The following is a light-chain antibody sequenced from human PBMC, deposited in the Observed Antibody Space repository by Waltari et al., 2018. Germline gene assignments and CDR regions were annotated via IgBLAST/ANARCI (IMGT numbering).Light chain of an antibody. V-gene: IGKV3-20*01. J-gene: IGKJ1*01. CDR1: QSIGRY. CDR2: GAS. Sequence: IVLTQSPGTLTLSPGEGATLSCRASQSIGRYLVWYQQKPGQAPRLLIYGASTRARGIPDRFSGSGSGTDFSLTISSLEPEDFAVYYCQNHERLPAVFGQGTKVEIK. CDR3: QNHERLPAV.